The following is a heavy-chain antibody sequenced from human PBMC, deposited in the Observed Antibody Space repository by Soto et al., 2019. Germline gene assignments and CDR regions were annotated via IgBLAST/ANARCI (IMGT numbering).Heavy chain of an antibody. CDR2: IKSDGSSI. Sequence: EVQLVESGGGLVQPGGSLRLSCAASGFTFSSYWMHWVRQAPGKGLVWVSRIKSDGSSISYADSVKGRFTISRDNAKNTLYLQMTSLRAEDTAVYYCARGGFSGSGSYIQGDYWGQGTLVTVSS. CDR3: ARGGFSGSGSYIQGDY. D-gene: IGHD3-10*01. J-gene: IGHJ4*02. V-gene: IGHV3-74*01. CDR1: GFTFSSYW.